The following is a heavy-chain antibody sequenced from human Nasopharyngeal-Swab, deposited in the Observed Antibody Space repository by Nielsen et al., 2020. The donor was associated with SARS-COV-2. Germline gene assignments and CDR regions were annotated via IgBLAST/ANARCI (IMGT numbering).Heavy chain of an antibody. CDR2: IYYSGSA. V-gene: IGHV4-39*01. Sequence: RQAPGKGLEWIGTIYYSGSAYYNPSLKSRVAISVDTSKNQIFLNLSSVTAADSAVYYCARNPRSVQYTSTWYGEFDYWGQGTLVTDS. D-gene: IGHD6-13*01. CDR3: ARNPRSVQYTSTWYGEFDY. J-gene: IGHJ4*02.